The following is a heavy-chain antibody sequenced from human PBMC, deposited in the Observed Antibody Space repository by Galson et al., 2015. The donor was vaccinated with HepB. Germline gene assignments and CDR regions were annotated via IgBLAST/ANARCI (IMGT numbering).Heavy chain of an antibody. CDR1: GFTFSSYS. V-gene: IGHV3-48*02. CDR2: ISSSSSTI. D-gene: IGHD6-19*01. CDR3: ARVLAVADSWYFDL. Sequence: SLRLSCAASGFTFSSYSMNWVRQAPGKGLEWVSYISSSSSTIYYADSVKGRFTISRDNAKNSLYLQMNSLRDEDTAVYYCARVLAVADSWYFDLWGRGTLVTVSS. J-gene: IGHJ2*01.